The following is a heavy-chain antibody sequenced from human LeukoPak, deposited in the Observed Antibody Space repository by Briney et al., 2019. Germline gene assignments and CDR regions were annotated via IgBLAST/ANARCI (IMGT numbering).Heavy chain of an antibody. Sequence: GGSLRLSCAASGFTFSSYAMSWVRQAPGKGLEWVSAISGSGGSTYYADSVKGRFTISRDNSKNTLYLQMNSLRAEDTAVYYCAKDLAIVVTENDAFDIWGQGTMVTVSS. V-gene: IGHV3-23*01. CDR1: GFTFSSYA. CDR2: ISGSGGST. CDR3: AKDLAIVVTENDAFDI. D-gene: IGHD2-21*01. J-gene: IGHJ3*02.